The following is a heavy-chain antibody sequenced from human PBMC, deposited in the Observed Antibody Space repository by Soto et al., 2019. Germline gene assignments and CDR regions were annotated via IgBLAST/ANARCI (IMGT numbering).Heavy chain of an antibody. J-gene: IGHJ4*02. CDR3: AGGVATIISFDY. V-gene: IGHV3-23*01. D-gene: IGHD5-12*01. CDR2: IIGSGGST. CDR1: GFTFSSYA. Sequence: EVQLLESGGGLVQPGGSLRLSCAASGFTFSSYAMSWVRQAPGKGLEWVPAIIGSGGSTYYADSVKGRFTISRDNSRNTLYLQMNSLRAEDTAVYYCAGGVATIISFDYWGQGTLVTVSS.